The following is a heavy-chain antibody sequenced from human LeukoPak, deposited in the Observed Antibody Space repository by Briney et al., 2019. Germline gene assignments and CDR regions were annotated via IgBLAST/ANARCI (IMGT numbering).Heavy chain of an antibody. Sequence: ASVKVSCKASGYTFTSYYMHWVRQAPGQGLEWMGGIIPIFGTANYAQKFQGRVTITADESTSTAYMELSSLRSEDTAVYYCARDTAMVKDYYYMDVWGKGTTVTISS. J-gene: IGHJ6*03. D-gene: IGHD5-18*01. CDR1: GYTFTSYY. V-gene: IGHV1-69*13. CDR2: IIPIFGTA. CDR3: ARDTAMVKDYYYMDV.